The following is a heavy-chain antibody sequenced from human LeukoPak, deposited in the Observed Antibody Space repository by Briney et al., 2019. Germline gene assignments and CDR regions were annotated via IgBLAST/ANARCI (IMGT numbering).Heavy chain of an antibody. J-gene: IGHJ3*02. CDR1: GFTFDDYA. CDR3: AKDISASSGWDDAFDI. V-gene: IGHV3-9*01. Sequence: LRLSCSASGFTFDDYAMHWVRQAPGKGLEWVSCISWNSGSICYADSVKGRFTISRDNAKNSLYLQMNSLRAEDTALYYCAKDISASSGWDDAFDIWGQGTMVTVSS. D-gene: IGHD6-19*01. CDR2: ISWNSGSI.